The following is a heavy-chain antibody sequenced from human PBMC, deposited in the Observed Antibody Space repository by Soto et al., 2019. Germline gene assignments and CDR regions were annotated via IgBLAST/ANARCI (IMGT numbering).Heavy chain of an antibody. CDR2: IYYSGST. J-gene: IGHJ5*02. CDR3: ARHSNCSGGSCSSNWFDP. CDR1: GGSISSSSYY. V-gene: IGHV4-39*01. Sequence: SETLSLTCTVSGGSISSSSYYWGWIRQPPGKGLEWIGSIYYSGSTYYNPSLKSRVTISVDTSKNQFSLKLSSVTAADTAVYYCARHSNCSGGSCSSNWFDPWGQGTLVTVSS. D-gene: IGHD2-15*01.